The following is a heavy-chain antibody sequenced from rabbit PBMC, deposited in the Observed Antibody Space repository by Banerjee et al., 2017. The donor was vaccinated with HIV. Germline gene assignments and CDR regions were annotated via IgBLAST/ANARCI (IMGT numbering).Heavy chain of an antibody. CDR1: GFSFSSNYW. J-gene: IGHJ4*01. D-gene: IGHD4-1*01. CDR3: ARDLAGVIGWNFNL. Sequence: QEQLEESGGDLVKPEGSLTLTCTASGFSFSSNYWICWVRQAPGKGLELIACIYAGSSGMTYYASWAKGRFTISKTSSTTVTLQMTSLTAADTATYFCARDLAGVIGWNFNLWGPGTLVTVS. V-gene: IGHV1S45*01. CDR2: IYAGSSGMT.